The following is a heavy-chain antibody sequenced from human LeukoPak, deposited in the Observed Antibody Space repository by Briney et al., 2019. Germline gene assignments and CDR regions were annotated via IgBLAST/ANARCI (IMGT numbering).Heavy chain of an antibody. D-gene: IGHD3-10*01. J-gene: IGHJ5*02. CDR3: ARENVLLWFGELFAETNWFDP. CDR2: IYHSGST. Sequence: PSQTLSLTCTVSGGSISSGSYYWSWIRQPPGKGLEWIGSIYHSGSTYYNPSLKSRVTISVDTSKNQFSLKLSSVTAADTAVYYCARENVLLWFGELFAETNWFDPWGQGTLVTVSS. CDR1: GGSISSGSYY. V-gene: IGHV4-39*07.